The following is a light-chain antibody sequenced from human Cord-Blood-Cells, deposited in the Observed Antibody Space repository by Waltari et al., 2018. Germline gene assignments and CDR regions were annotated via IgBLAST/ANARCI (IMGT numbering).Light chain of an antibody. CDR1: SGSIASNY. J-gene: IGLJ3*02. CDR2: EDN. V-gene: IGLV6-57*03. CDR3: QSYDSSNWV. Sequence: NFMLTQPHSVSESPGKTVTISSTRSSGSIASNYVQRYQQRPGSAPTTVISEDNQRPSGVPDRFSGSIDSSSNSASLTISGLKTEDEADYYCQSYDSSNWVFGGGTKLTVL.